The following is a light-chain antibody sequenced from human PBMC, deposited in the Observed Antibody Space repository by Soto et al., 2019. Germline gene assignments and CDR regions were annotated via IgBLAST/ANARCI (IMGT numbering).Light chain of an antibody. CDR3: QQYATSPPGT. CDR2: VAS. Sequence: EIVLTQSPDTLSLSPGERATLSCRASQSLSTNYLAWYQQKPGQAPRLLIYVASSRATGIPDRFSGSGSGTDFTLTISRLEPEDFALYYCQQYATSPPGTFGQGTRVE. J-gene: IGKJ1*01. V-gene: IGKV3-20*01. CDR1: QSLSTNY.